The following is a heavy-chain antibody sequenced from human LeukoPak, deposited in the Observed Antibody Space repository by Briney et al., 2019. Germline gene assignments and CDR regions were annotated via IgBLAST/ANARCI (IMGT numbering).Heavy chain of an antibody. CDR3: ARVSGSSWDHDAFDI. J-gene: IGHJ3*02. Sequence: PSGTLSLTCAVSGGPISSSNWWSWVRQPPGKGLEWIGEIYHSGSTNYNPSLKSRVTISVDKSKNQFSLKLSSVTAADTAVYYCARVSGSSWDHDAFDIWGQGTMVTVSS. CDR1: GGPISSSNW. CDR2: IYHSGST. V-gene: IGHV4-4*02. D-gene: IGHD6-13*01.